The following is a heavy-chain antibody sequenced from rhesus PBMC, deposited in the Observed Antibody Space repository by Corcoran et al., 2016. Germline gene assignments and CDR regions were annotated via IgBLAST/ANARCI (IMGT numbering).Heavy chain of an antibody. V-gene: IGHV1-111*02. CDR3: ATHLYSNYFDY. J-gene: IGHJ4*01. CDR1: GYTFTDYY. D-gene: IGHD4-23*01. Sequence: EVQLVQSGAEVKKPGASVKISCKASGYTFTDYYLHWVRQAPGKGLEWMGRFDPEDGEALHEQKFQDRVTITADTSTDTAYMELSSLRSEDTAVYYCATHLYSNYFDYWGQGVLVTVSS. CDR2: FDPEDGEA.